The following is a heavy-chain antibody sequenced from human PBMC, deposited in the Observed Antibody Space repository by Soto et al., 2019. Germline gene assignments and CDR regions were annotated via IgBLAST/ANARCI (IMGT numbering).Heavy chain of an antibody. CDR2: IIPILGIS. V-gene: IGHV1-69*02. CDR1: GGTFSSYT. Sequence: QVQLVQSGAEVKKPGSSVKVSCKASGGTFSSYTISWVRQAPGQGLEWMGRIIPILGISNYAKKFQGRVTITADKPTSTAYMELGSLRSEATAVYYCARVVKQQLVYWGQGTLVTVSS. CDR3: ARVVKQQLVY. J-gene: IGHJ4*02. D-gene: IGHD6-13*01.